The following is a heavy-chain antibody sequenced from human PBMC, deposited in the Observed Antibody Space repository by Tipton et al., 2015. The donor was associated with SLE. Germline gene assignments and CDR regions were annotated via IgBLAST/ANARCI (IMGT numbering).Heavy chain of an antibody. D-gene: IGHD1-26*01. J-gene: IGHJ4*02. CDR1: GFTFGDYA. V-gene: IGHV3-49*04. CDR2: IRSKAYGGTT. Sequence: RSLRLSCTASGFTFGDYAMSWVRQAPGKGLEWVGFIRSKAYGGTTEYAASVKGRFTISRDDSKSIAYLQMNSLKTEDTAVYYCTRDYPIVGATVWGQGTLVTVSS. CDR3: TRDYPIVGATV.